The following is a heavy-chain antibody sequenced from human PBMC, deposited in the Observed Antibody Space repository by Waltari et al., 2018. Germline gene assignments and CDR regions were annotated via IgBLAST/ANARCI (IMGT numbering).Heavy chain of an antibody. D-gene: IGHD6-19*01. J-gene: IGHJ5*02. V-gene: IGHV5-10-1*03. CDR2: MDPSDSYT. CDR1: GYSFTSYW. Sequence: EVQLVQSGAEVKKPGESLRISCKGSGYSFTSYWISWVRQMPGKGLEWIGKMDPSDSYTNYSPSSQGHVTISADKSISTAYLQWSSLKASDTAMYYCARHGPQQWLGGWGWFDPWGQGTLVTVSS. CDR3: ARHGPQQWLGGWGWFDP.